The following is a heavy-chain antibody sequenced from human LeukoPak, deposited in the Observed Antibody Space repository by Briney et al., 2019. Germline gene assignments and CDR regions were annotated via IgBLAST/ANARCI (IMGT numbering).Heavy chain of an antibody. J-gene: IGHJ4*02. CDR2: INHSGST. V-gene: IGHV4-34*01. Sequence: SETLSLTCAVYGGSFSGYYWSWIRQPPGKGLEWIGEINHSGSTNYDPSLKSRVTISVDTSKNQFSLKLSSVTAADTAVYYCGARSCTSCQPGGVDYWGQGTLVTVSS. CDR3: GARSCTSCQPGGVDY. CDR1: GGSFSGYY. D-gene: IGHD2-2*01.